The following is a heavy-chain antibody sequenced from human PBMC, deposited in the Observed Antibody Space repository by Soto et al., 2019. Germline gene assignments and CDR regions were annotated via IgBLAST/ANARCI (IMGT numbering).Heavy chain of an antibody. Sequence: GGSLRLSCAASGFAFSSYGIHWVRQAPGKGLEWVAGISYDGSNEHYTDYVKGRFTNSRDNSKNTLYLQMNSLKAEDTVFYFFAKDTYFYDTSGYYIFDYWGQGTLVTVSS. J-gene: IGHJ4*02. D-gene: IGHD3-22*01. V-gene: IGHV3-30*18. CDR3: AKDTYFYDTSGYYIFDY. CDR2: ISYDGSNE. CDR1: GFAFSSYG.